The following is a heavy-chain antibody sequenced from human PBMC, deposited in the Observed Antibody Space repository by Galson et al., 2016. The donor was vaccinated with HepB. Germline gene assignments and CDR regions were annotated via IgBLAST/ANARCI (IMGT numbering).Heavy chain of an antibody. Sequence: SLRLSCAVSGFIFDDYGMSWVRQVPGEGLEWVSGINWKGSGRGYADSVKGRFGISRDNGEKTLYLQMNSLRVEDTAVYYCARVGGSGWDGGVDYWGQGTLVTVSS. CDR3: ARVGGSGWDGGVDY. D-gene: IGHD6-19*01. J-gene: IGHJ4*02. CDR2: INWKGSGR. CDR1: GFIFDDYG. V-gene: IGHV3-20*04.